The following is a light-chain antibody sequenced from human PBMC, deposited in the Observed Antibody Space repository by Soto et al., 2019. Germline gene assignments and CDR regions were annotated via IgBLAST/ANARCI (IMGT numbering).Light chain of an antibody. CDR1: QSISSY. CDR3: QQSYSTVLT. CDR2: AAS. V-gene: IGKV1-39*01. Sequence: DIQMTQSPSSLSASVGDRVTITCRASQSISSYLNWYQQKPGKAPKLLIYAASSLQSGVPSRFSDSGSGTDFTLTISSLQPEDFATYYCQQSYSTVLTFGGGTKVEIK. J-gene: IGKJ4*01.